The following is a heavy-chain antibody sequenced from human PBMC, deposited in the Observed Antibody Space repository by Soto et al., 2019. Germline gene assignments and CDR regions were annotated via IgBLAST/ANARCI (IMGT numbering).Heavy chain of an antibody. CDR3: ARKQQLDAFDI. CDR2: INHSGST. D-gene: IGHD6-13*01. Sequence: QVQLQQWGAGLLKPSETLSLTCAVYGGSFSGYYWSWIRQPPGKGLEWIGEINHSGSTNYNPSLKSRVTISVDTSKYQFSLKLSSVTAADTAVYYCARKQQLDAFDIWGQGTMVTVSS. CDR1: GGSFSGYY. V-gene: IGHV4-34*01. J-gene: IGHJ3*02.